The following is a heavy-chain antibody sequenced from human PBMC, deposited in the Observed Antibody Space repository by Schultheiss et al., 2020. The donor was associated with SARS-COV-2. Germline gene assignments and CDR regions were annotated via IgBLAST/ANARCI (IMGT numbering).Heavy chain of an antibody. CDR1: GFTFSNAW. CDR3: TTQARRGLHSGWYELEYFQH. Sequence: GESLKISCAASGFTFSNAWINWVRQAPGKGLQWVGRIKSRTDGGTTDYAAPAKGRFIISRDDSKNTLYLQMNSLKTEDTAVYYCTTQARRGLHSGWYELEYFQHWGQGTLVTVSS. D-gene: IGHD6-19*01. V-gene: IGHV3-15*01. J-gene: IGHJ1*01. CDR2: IKSRTDGGTT.